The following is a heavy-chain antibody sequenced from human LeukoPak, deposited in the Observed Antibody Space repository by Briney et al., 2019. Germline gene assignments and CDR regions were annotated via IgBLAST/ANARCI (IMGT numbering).Heavy chain of an antibody. D-gene: IGHD4-17*01. V-gene: IGHV4-59*01. CDR2: IYYSGST. J-gene: IGHJ4*02. CDR1: GGSISSYY. Sequence: SETLSLTCTVSGGSISSYYWSWIRQPPGRGLEWIGSIYYSGSTNYNPSLKSRVTISVDTSKNQFSLRLSSVTAADTAVYYCARWDGDYWDYWGQGTLVTVSS. CDR3: ARWDGDYWDY.